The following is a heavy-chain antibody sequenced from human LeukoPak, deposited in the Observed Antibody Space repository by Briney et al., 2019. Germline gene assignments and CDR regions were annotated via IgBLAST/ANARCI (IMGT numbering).Heavy chain of an antibody. CDR2: MNPNSGNT. V-gene: IGHV1-8*03. CDR1: GYTFTGYY. J-gene: IGHJ5*02. CDR3: ARGTPYGDYNRREFDP. Sequence: ASVKVSCKASGYTFTGYYMHWVRQATGQGLEWMGWMNPNSGNTGYAQKFQGRVTITRNTSISTAYMELSSLRSEDTAVYYCARGTPYGDYNRREFDPWGQGTLVTVSS. D-gene: IGHD4-17*01.